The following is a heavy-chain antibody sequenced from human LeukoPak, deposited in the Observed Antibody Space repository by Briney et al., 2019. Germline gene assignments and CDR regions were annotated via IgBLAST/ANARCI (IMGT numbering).Heavy chain of an antibody. CDR1: GFTFSSYG. J-gene: IGHJ4*02. Sequence: GGSLRLSCAASGFTFSSYGMSWVRQAPGKGLHWVSAISGSGGSTYYADSVKGRFTISRDDSKNTLYLQMNSLRAEDTAVYYCAKSLAAEAYYYDSSGYLNWGQGTLVTVSS. CDR2: ISGSGGST. D-gene: IGHD3-22*01. CDR3: AKSLAAEAYYYDSSGYLN. V-gene: IGHV3-23*01.